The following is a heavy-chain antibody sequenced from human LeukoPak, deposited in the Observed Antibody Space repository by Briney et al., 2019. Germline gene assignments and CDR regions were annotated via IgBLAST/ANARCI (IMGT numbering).Heavy chain of an antibody. J-gene: IGHJ4*02. V-gene: IGHV3-53*01. Sequence: GGSLRLSCAASGFTFSSYAMSWVRQAPGKGLEWVSVIYSGGSTYYADSVKGRFTISRDNSKNTLYLQMNSLRAEDTAVYYCARVMGGYSSGWTDYWGQGTLVTVSS. CDR2: IYSGGST. D-gene: IGHD6-19*01. CDR3: ARVMGGYSSGWTDY. CDR1: GFTFSSYA.